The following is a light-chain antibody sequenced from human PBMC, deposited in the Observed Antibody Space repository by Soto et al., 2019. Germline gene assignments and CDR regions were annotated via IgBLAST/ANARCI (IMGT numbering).Light chain of an antibody. CDR2: EVS. Sequence: QSALTQPPSASGSPGQSVTISCTGTSSDVGAYNYVSWYQQHPGKAPKLMIYEVSKRPSGVPDRFSGSKSGNTASLTVSGLQAGDEADYYCQSYDSSLSGVVFGGGTKLTVL. CDR3: QSYDSSLSGVV. V-gene: IGLV2-8*01. CDR1: SSDVGAYNY. J-gene: IGLJ2*01.